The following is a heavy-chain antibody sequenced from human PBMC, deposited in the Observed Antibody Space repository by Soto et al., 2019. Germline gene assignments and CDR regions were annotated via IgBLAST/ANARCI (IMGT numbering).Heavy chain of an antibody. CDR3: ASEASDYYASGARDH. V-gene: IGHV4-31*03. J-gene: IGHJ4*02. D-gene: IGHD3-10*01. Sequence: QVQLQESGPGLVKPSQTLSLTCTVSGGSISSGAYYWSWIRQHPGKGLELIGYIYYSGSTYYNPSLKSRVTIAVDTSKNQFALKLSSVTAADTAVYYCASEASDYYASGARDHWGQGTLVTVSS. CDR1: GGSISSGAYY. CDR2: IYYSGST.